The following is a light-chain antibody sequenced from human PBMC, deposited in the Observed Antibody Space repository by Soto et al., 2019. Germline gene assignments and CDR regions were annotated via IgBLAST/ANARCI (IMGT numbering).Light chain of an antibody. V-gene: IGKV3-11*01. Sequence: ELVWPPSPATLSLPPGERATLSCRASQSVSSYLAWYKQRPGQAPRLLIYDASNRATGIPARFLGIGSGTDFTLPISSIEPEDFAVDYCTQRSNWPPVGQGTRLEIK. CDR3: TQRSNWPP. CDR1: QSVSSY. J-gene: IGKJ5*01. CDR2: DAS.